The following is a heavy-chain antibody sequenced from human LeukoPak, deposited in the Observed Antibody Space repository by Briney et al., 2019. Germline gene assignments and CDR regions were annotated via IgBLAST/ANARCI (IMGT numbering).Heavy chain of an antibody. CDR1: GYTFTGYY. CDR3: ARDFYYDSSGYQALGGMDV. D-gene: IGHD3-22*01. J-gene: IGHJ6*02. CDR2: VNPNSGGT. V-gene: IGHV1-2*02. Sequence: ASVKVSCKASGYTFTGYYVHWVRQAPGQGLEWMGWVNPNSGGTNYAQKFQGRVTMTRDTSISTAYMELSRLRSDDTAVYYCARDFYYDSSGYQALGGMDVWGQGTTVTVSS.